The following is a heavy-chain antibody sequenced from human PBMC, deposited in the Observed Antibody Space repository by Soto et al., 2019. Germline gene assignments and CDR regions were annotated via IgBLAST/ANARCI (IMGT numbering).Heavy chain of an antibody. CDR2: IYYSGST. CDR1: GGSISSYY. J-gene: IGHJ4*02. CDR3: ERVDPLGGIAAFFDY. V-gene: IGHV4-59*01. Sequence: SETLSLTCTVSGGSISSYYWSWIRQPPGKGLEWIGYIYYSGSTNYNPSLKSRVTISVDTSKNQFSLKLSSVTAADTAVYYCERVDPLGGIAAFFDYWGQGTLVTVSS. D-gene: IGHD6-13*01.